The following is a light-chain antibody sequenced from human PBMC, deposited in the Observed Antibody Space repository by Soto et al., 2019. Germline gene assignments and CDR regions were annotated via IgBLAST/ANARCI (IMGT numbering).Light chain of an antibody. V-gene: IGKV4-1*01. CDR1: QXVVNSSNNKKY. Sequence: DXVLTQSPXSXAVXLXXXATINXXXIQXVVNSSNNKKYLTWYQQKPGQPPKVLIYWASTRESGVPDRFSGSGSGTDFTLTISSLQAEDVAVYYCQQYSSDTPTFGGGTKVDIK. CDR2: WAS. CDR3: QQYSSDTPT. J-gene: IGKJ4*01.